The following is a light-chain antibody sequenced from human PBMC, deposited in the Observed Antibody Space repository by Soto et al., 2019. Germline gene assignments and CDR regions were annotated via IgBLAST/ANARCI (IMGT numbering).Light chain of an antibody. V-gene: IGKV1-6*01. CDR1: RDVGSD. CDR2: AAS. CDR3: LQDYGDSWT. J-gene: IGKJ1*01. Sequence: QITQSPSSLSASVGEKSIITCRASRDVGSDVSWYQQKPGQAPKLLIYAASNLYTGVPSRFSGSRSGTEFTLTISSLQPEDFASYYCLQDYGDSWTFGQGTKVDIK.